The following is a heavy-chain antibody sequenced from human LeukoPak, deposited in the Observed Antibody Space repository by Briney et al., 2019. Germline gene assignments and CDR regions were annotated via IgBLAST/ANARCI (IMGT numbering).Heavy chain of an antibody. J-gene: IGHJ6*03. CDR1: GFTFSSYG. V-gene: IGHV3-30*02. D-gene: IGHD3-10*01. CDR2: IRYDGSNK. Sequence: GGSLRLSCAASGFTFSSYGMHWVRQAPGKGLELVAFIRYDGSNKYYADSVKGRSTISRDNSKNTLYLQMNSLRAEDTAVYYCVKDSGLVYYYMDVWGKGTTATVSS. CDR3: VKDSGLVYYYMDV.